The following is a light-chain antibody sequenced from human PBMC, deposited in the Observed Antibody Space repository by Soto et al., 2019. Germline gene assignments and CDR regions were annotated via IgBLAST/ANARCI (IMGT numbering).Light chain of an antibody. Sequence: EIVLTQSPGTLSLSPGERATLSCRASQSVSSSYLAWYQQRSRQAPRLLIYGTSSRATGMQDRFSGSGSGTDFTLTISRVERGDGAVYYCQRYGSSPLTFGGGTKVEIK. CDR1: QSVSSSY. CDR3: QRYGSSPLT. CDR2: GTS. J-gene: IGKJ4*01. V-gene: IGKV3-20*01.